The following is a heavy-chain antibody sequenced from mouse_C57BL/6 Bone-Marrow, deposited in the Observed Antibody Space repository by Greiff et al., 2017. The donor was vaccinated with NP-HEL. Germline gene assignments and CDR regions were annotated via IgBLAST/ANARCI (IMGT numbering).Heavy chain of an antibody. CDR1: GYTFTSYW. V-gene: IGHV1-64*01. Sequence: VQLQQPGAELVKPGASVKLSCKASGYTFTSYWMHWVKQRPGQGLEWIGMIHPNSGSTNYNEKFKSKATLTVDKSSTTAYMQLSSLTSEDSAVYYCALDSSGFAWLAYWGQGTPVTVSA. D-gene: IGHD3-2*02. CDR3: ALDSSGFAWLAY. J-gene: IGHJ3*01. CDR2: IHPNSGST.